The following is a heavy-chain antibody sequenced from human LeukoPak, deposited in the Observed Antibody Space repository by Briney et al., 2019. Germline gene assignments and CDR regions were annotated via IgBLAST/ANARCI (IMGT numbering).Heavy chain of an antibody. V-gene: IGHV4-59*08. CDR2: IYYSGST. D-gene: IGHD2-15*01. Sequence: SETLSLTCTVSGGSISSYYWSWIRQPPGKGLEWIGYIYYSGSTNYNPSLKSRVTISVDTSKNQFSLKLSSVTAADTAVYYCASSAIGGQVLFDYWGQGTLVTVSS. CDR3: ASSAIGGQVLFDY. J-gene: IGHJ4*02. CDR1: GGSISSYY.